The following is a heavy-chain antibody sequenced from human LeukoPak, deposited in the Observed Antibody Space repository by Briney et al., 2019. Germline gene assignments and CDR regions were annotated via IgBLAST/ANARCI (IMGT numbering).Heavy chain of an antibody. CDR2: IYYSGST. CDR1: GGSISSYY. D-gene: IGHD6-19*01. J-gene: IGHJ4*02. Sequence: SETLSLTCTVSGGSISSYYWSWIRQPPGKGLEWIGYIYYSGSTNYNPSLKSRVTMSVDTSKNQFSLKLISVTAADTAVYYCARRSYSSGWFYFDYWGQGALVTVSS. V-gene: IGHV4-59*08. CDR3: ARRSYSSGWFYFDY.